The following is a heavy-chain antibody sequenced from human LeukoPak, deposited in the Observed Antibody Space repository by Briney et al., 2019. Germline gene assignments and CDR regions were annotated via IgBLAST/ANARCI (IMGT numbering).Heavy chain of an antibody. CDR1: GFTFSSYS. CDR2: ISSSSSYI. D-gene: IGHD6-13*01. J-gene: IGHJ4*02. CDR3: AKGGRAYSSTWDYFDN. Sequence: GGSLRLSCAASGFTFSSYSMNWVRQAPGKGLEWVSSISSSSSYIYYADSVKGRFTISRDNSKNILYLQMHSLRADDTALYYCAKGGRAYSSTWDYFDNWGQGTLVTVSS. V-gene: IGHV3-21*04.